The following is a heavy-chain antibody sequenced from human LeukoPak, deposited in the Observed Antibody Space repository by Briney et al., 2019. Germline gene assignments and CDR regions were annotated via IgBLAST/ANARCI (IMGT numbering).Heavy chain of an antibody. D-gene: IGHD5-24*01. CDR2: INPNSGGT. J-gene: IGHJ4*02. Sequence: ASVKVSCKASGYTFTGYYMHWVRQAPGQGLEWMGWINPNSGGTNYAQKFQGRVTMTRDTSISAVYMELSRLRSDDTAVYYCARDGTGVYNLVQYWGQGTLVTVSS. V-gene: IGHV1-2*02. CDR1: GYTFTGYY. CDR3: ARDGTGVYNLVQY.